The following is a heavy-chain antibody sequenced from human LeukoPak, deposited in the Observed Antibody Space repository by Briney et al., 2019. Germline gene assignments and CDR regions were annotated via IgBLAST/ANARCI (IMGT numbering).Heavy chain of an antibody. CDR1: GGTFSSYA. CDR2: IIPIFGTA. D-gene: IGHD6-13*01. V-gene: IGHV1-69*13. CDR3: ASAGYSSSWPFDY. Sequence: SVKVSCKASGGTFSSYAISWVRQAPGQGLEWMGGIIPIFGTANYAQKFQGRVTITADESTSTAYMELSSLRSEDTAVYYCASAGYSSSWPFDYWGQGTLVTVSS. J-gene: IGHJ4*02.